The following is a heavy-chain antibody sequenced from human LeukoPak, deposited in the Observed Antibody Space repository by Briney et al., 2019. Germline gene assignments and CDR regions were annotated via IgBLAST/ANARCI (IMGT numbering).Heavy chain of an antibody. D-gene: IGHD6-13*01. Sequence: SETLSLTCTVSGGSISSGSYYWSWIRQPAGKGLEWIGRIYTSGSTNYNPSLKSRVTISVDTSKNQFSLKLSSVTAADTAVYYCARDYANYSSSWFYYYYGMDVWGQGTTVTVSS. CDR1: GGSISSGSYY. J-gene: IGHJ6*02. CDR2: IYTSGST. CDR3: ARDYANYSSSWFYYYYGMDV. V-gene: IGHV4-61*02.